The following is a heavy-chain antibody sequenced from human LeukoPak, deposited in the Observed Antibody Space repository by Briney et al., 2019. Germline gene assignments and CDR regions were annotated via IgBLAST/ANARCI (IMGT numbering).Heavy chain of an antibody. D-gene: IGHD6-13*01. CDR1: GGSISNYY. J-gene: IGHJ6*02. CDR3: ARGGYSSSWSLSMDV. CDR2: IYYSGST. Sequence: SETLSLTCTVSGGSISNYYWTWIRQPPGRGLEWIGYIYYSGSTNYNPSLESRVTISVDTSKNHFSLRLSSVTPADTAVYYCARGGYSSSWSLSMDVWGQGTTVTVSS. V-gene: IGHV4-59*12.